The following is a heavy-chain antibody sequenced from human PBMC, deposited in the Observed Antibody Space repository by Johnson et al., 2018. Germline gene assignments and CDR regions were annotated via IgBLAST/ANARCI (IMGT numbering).Heavy chain of an antibody. CDR3: VKGASAAGTRGAFEI. V-gene: IGHV3-23*04. Sequence: VQLVQSGGGLVQPGGSLTLSCVASGFSFRTYAMNWVRQASGKGLEWVTHISAGSASTHYAGSVKGRFTIARDNSKNILFLPMNSLRAEDTAVDYCVKGASAAGTRGAFEIWGQGTMLTFSS. J-gene: IGHJ3*02. CDR1: GFSFRTYA. CDR2: ISAGSAST. D-gene: IGHD6-13*01.